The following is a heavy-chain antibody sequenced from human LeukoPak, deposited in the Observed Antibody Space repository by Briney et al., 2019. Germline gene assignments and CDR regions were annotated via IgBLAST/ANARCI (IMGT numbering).Heavy chain of an antibody. J-gene: IGHJ4*02. CDR1: GFTFSSYS. Sequence: PGGSLRLSCAASGFTFSSYSMNWVRQAPGKGLEWVSSISSSSSYIYYADSVKGRFTISRDNAKSSLYLQMNSLRAEDTAVYYCARYCTFRTCSGTKFDSWGQGTLVTVSS. D-gene: IGHD1-1*01. CDR2: ISSSSSYI. CDR3: ARYCTFRTCSGTKFDS. V-gene: IGHV3-21*01.